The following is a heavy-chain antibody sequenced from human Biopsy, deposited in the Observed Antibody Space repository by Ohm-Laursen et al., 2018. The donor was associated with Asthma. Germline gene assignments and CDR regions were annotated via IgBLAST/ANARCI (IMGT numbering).Heavy chain of an antibody. CDR3: STNRLWFRESPYYFDY. CDR2: IRSTNEGGTT. CDR1: GLTFSNYA. V-gene: IGHV3-15*01. Sequence: SLRLSCSASGLTFSNYAMSWVRQAPGKGLEWLGRIRSTNEGGTTDYAAAVKGRVTISRDDSQNTLYLQMSSLTTEDTAVYFCSTNRLWFRESPYYFDYWGQGSLVTVSS. J-gene: IGHJ4*02. D-gene: IGHD3-10*01.